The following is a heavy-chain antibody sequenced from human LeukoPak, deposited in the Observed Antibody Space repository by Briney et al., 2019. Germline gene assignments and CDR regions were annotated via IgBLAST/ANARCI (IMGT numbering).Heavy chain of an antibody. CDR1: GFSLSTSGVG. CDR3: AHAISGYATQYYFDY. V-gene: IGHV2-5*01. Sequence: ECGPTLVNPTQTLTLTCTFSGFSLSTSGVGVGWIRQPPGKALEWLALIYWNDDKRYSPSLKSRLTITKDTSKNQVVLTMTNMDPVDTATYYCAHAISGYATQYYFDYWGQGTLVTVSS. CDR2: IYWNDDK. D-gene: IGHD5-12*01. J-gene: IGHJ4*02.